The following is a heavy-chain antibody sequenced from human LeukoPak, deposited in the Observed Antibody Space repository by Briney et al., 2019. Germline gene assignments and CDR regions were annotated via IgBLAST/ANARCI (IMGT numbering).Heavy chain of an antibody. D-gene: IGHD5/OR15-5a*01. V-gene: IGHV4-34*01. CDR3: ARKTRNLREAIDY. CDR1: GGSFSGYY. CDR2: INHSGST. Sequence: SETLSLTCAVYGGSFSGYYWSWIRQPPGKGLEWIGEINHSGSTNCNPSLKSRVTISVATSKNQFSLKLSSVTAADTAVYYCARKTRNLREAIDYWGQGTLVTVSS. J-gene: IGHJ4*02.